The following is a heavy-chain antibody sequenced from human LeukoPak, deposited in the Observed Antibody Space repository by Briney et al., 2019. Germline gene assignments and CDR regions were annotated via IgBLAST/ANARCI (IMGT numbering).Heavy chain of an antibody. V-gene: IGHV3-23*01. CDR3: AEGQAMTTVVTLPDY. Sequence: GGSLRLSCAASGFTFSSYAMSWVRQAPGKGLEWVSAISGSGGSTYYADSVKGRFTISRDNSKNTLYLQMNSLRAEDTAVYYCAEGQAMTTVVTLPDYWGQGTLVTVSS. CDR1: GFTFSSYA. CDR2: ISGSGGST. J-gene: IGHJ4*02. D-gene: IGHD4-23*01.